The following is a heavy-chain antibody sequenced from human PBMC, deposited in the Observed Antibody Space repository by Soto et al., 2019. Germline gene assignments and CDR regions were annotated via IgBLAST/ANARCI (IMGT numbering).Heavy chain of an antibody. Sequence: PGGSLRLSCAASGFTFSSYDMHWVRQATGKGLEWVSAIGTAGDTYYPGSVKGRFTISRENAKNSLYLQMNSLRAEDTAVYYCARGPIGDPRFDPWGQGTLVTVSS. CDR3: ARGPIGDPRFDP. CDR2: IGTAGDT. V-gene: IGHV3-13*01. J-gene: IGHJ5*02. CDR1: GFTFSSYD. D-gene: IGHD3-10*01.